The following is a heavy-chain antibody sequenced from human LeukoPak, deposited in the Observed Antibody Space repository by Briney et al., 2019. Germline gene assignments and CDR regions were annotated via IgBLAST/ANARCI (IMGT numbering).Heavy chain of an antibody. J-gene: IGHJ3*02. Sequence: PSETLSLTCAVNGGSLSGYYWSWIRQSPGKGLEWIGEMNHSGSTNYNPSLKSRVTISVDTSKNQFSLKLSSVTAADTAVYYCARGVCGGDCYSNAFDIWGQGTMVTVSS. D-gene: IGHD2-21*02. V-gene: IGHV4-34*01. CDR2: MNHSGST. CDR1: GGSLSGYY. CDR3: ARGVCGGDCYSNAFDI.